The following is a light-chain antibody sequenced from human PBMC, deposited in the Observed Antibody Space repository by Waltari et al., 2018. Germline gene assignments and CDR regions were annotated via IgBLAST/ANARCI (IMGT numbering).Light chain of an antibody. CDR2: GAS. V-gene: IGKV3-15*01. Sequence: EIVMTQSPVTLSVSPGERATLSYRASQSVGTKLAWYQQKPGQAPRLLIYGASTRATGVPARFSGSGSGTDFTLKISRVEAEDVGVYYCMEALQTPGTFGGGTKVEIK. CDR3: MEALQTPGT. J-gene: IGKJ4*01. CDR1: QSVGTK.